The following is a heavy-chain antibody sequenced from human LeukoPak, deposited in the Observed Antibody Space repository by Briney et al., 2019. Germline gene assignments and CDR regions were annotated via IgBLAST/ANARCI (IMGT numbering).Heavy chain of an antibody. CDR3: AREISPIGYSSSWADPYYFDY. V-gene: IGHV3-23*01. CDR2: ISGSGGST. J-gene: IGHJ4*02. CDR1: GFTFSSYA. D-gene: IGHD6-13*01. Sequence: GGSLRLSCAASGFTFSSYAMSWVRQAPGKGLEWVSGISGSGGSTYYADSVKGRFTISRDNSKNTLYLQMNSLRAEDTAVYYCAREISPIGYSSSWADPYYFDYWGQGTLVTVSS.